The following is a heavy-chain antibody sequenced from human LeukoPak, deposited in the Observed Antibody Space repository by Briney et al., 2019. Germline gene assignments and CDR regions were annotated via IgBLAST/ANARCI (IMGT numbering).Heavy chain of an antibody. J-gene: IGHJ4*02. CDR3: AVYQMQYYFDY. CDR1: GYTFTVCY. V-gene: IGHV1-2*02. Sequence: GASVQGSCKASGYTFTVCYMQWVRQATVQGVERMVLINPDSGGTNYAQKFQGRVTMTRDTSISTAYMELSRLRSDDTAVYYCAVYQMQYYFDYRGQGTLVTVYS. D-gene: IGHD2-2*01. CDR2: INPDSGGT.